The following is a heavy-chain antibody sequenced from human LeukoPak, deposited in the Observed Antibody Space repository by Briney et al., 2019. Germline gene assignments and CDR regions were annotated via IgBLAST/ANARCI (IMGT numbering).Heavy chain of an antibody. CDR2: INSDGSST. V-gene: IGHV3-74*01. J-gene: IGHJ4*02. CDR1: GFTFSIYW. CDR3: VGPSGYYFDY. D-gene: IGHD3-22*01. Sequence: GGSLRLSCAASGFTFSIYWMHWVRQAPGKGLVWVSRINSDGSSTRYADSVKGRSTISRDNAKNTLYLQMNSLRAEDTAVYYCVGPSGYYFDYWGQGTLVTVSS.